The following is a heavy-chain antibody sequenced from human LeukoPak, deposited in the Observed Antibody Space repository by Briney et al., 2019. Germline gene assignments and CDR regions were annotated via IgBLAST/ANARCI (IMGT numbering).Heavy chain of an antibody. CDR1: GFTFRSFG. J-gene: IGHJ4*02. CDR2: IRFDGSNQ. CDR3: AKGYGESHFDS. Sequence: GGSLRLSCAASGFTFRSFGVHFVRQAPGKGLEWVAFIRFDGSNQYYTDSVKGRFTISRDNSNNTLFLQMNNLRGDDTAVYLCAKGYGESHFDSWGQGTLVTVSS. D-gene: IGHD5-18*01. V-gene: IGHV3-30*02.